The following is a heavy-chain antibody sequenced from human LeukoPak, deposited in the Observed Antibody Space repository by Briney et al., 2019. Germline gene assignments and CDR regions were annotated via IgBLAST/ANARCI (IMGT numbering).Heavy chain of an antibody. CDR2: IYYSGST. V-gene: IGHV4-39*01. Sequence: SETLSLTCTVSGGSISSSSYYWGWIPQPPGKGLEWIGSIYYSGSTYYNPSLKSRVTISVDTSKNQFSLKLSSVTAADTAVYYCATVITIFGVVKGDSDYWGQGTLVTVSS. CDR3: ATVITIFGVVKGDSDY. J-gene: IGHJ4*02. CDR1: GGSISSSSYY. D-gene: IGHD3-3*01.